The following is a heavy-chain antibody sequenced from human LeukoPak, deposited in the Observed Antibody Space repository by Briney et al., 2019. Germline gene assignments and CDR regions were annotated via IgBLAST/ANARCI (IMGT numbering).Heavy chain of an antibody. V-gene: IGHV3-30*01. CDR1: GFTFSSYA. D-gene: IGHD3-22*01. CDR3: ARSPYYYDSSGYYYGWFDP. Sequence: GGSLRLSRAASGFTFSSYAMHWVRQAPGKGLEWVAVISYDGSNKYYADSVKGRFTISRDNSKNTLYLQMNSLRAEDTAVYYCARSPYYYDSSGYYYGWFDPWGQGTLVTVSS. J-gene: IGHJ5*02. CDR2: ISYDGSNK.